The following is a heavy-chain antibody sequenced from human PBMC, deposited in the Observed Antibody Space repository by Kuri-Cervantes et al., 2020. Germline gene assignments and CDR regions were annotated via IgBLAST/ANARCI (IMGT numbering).Heavy chain of an antibody. CDR3: AKDIQWGLLNYFDY. CDR1: GFTFDDYA. V-gene: IGHV3-9*01. CDR2: ISWNSGSI. Sequence: GGSLRLSCAASGFTFDDYAMHWVRQAPGKGLEWVSGISWNSGSIGYADSVKGRFTISRDNAKNSLYLQMNSLRAEDTALYYCAKDIQWGLLNYFDYWGQGTLVTVSS. J-gene: IGHJ4*02. D-gene: IGHD1-26*01.